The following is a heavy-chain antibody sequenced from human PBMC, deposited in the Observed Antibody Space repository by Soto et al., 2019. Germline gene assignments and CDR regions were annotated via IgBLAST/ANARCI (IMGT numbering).Heavy chain of an antibody. CDR3: AREGGRGEGYNAVDY. J-gene: IGHJ4*02. V-gene: IGHV4-34*01. CDR2: VNHNGRN. CDR1: GGSFSGYF. D-gene: IGHD2-2*02. Sequence: SETLSLTCAVYGGSFSGYFWNWIRQTPGKGLEWIGKVNHNGRNNYNPSLKSRVTISLDMSKNQISLKLTSVTAADTAVYYCAREGGRGEGYNAVDYWGQGTLVTVSS.